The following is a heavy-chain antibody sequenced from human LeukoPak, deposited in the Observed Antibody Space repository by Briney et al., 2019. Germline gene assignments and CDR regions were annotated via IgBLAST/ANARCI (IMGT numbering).Heavy chain of an antibody. CDR1: GGTFISYA. V-gene: IGHV1-69*01. CDR2: IIPIFGKG. J-gene: IGHJ4*02. CDR3: GRVKSTYASRSYYAY. Sequence: SVKVSCKASGGTFISYAISWVGQAPGQGLEWMGGIIPIFGKGNYAQKFQGRGTITADEYRSKDYMELSRLRDEDTAVCECGRVKSTYASRSYYAYWGQGTLVTVSS. D-gene: IGHD3-10*01.